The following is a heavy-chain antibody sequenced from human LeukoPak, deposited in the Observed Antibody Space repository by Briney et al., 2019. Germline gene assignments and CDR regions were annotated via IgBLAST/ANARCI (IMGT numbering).Heavy chain of an antibody. Sequence: GGSLRLSCAASGSTFSSYSMNWVRQAPGKGLEWVSSISSSSSYIYYADSVKGRFTISRDNAKNSLYLQMNSLRAEDTAVYYCARSFSVTTRYYYMDVWGKGTTVTVSS. V-gene: IGHV3-21*01. CDR3: ARSFSVTTRYYYMDV. CDR1: GSTFSSYS. J-gene: IGHJ6*03. CDR2: ISSSSSYI. D-gene: IGHD4-11*01.